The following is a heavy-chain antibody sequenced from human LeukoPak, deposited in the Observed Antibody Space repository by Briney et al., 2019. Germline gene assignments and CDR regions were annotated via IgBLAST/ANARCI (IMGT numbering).Heavy chain of an antibody. CDR1: GFTFSSYE. J-gene: IGHJ4*02. Sequence: GGSLRLSCAASGFTFSSYEMNWVRQAPGKGLEWVSYISSSGSTIYYADSVKGRFTISRDNAKSSLYLQMNSLRAEDTAVYYCARESSGRPNDYWGQGTLVTVSS. V-gene: IGHV3-48*03. CDR2: ISSSGSTI. CDR3: ARESSGRPNDY. D-gene: IGHD3-10*01.